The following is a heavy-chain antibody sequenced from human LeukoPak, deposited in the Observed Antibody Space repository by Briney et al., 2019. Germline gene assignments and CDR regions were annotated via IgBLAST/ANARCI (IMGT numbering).Heavy chain of an antibody. Sequence: PSETLSLTCTVSGGSIGSYYWSWTRQPPGKGLEWIGYIYGSGSTNYNPSLKSRVTISVDTSKNQFSLKLSSVTAADTAVYYCARGTTLFYYYYGMDVWRQGTTVTVSS. CDR2: IYGSGST. V-gene: IGHV4-59*01. CDR3: ARGTTLFYYYYGMDV. CDR1: GGSIGSYY. D-gene: IGHD4-11*01. J-gene: IGHJ6*02.